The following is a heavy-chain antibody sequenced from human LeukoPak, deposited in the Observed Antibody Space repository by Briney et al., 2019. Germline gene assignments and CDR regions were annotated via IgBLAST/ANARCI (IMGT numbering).Heavy chain of an antibody. Sequence: ASVKVSCKASGYTFTGYYMHWVRQAPGQGLEWMGWINPNSGGTNYAQKFQGRVTMTRDTSISTAYMELSRLRSDDTAVYYCARGRWELLPEFPYFDYWGQGTLVTVSS. CDR2: INPNSGGT. V-gene: IGHV1-2*02. D-gene: IGHD1-26*01. CDR1: GYTFTGYY. J-gene: IGHJ4*02. CDR3: ARGRWELLPEFPYFDY.